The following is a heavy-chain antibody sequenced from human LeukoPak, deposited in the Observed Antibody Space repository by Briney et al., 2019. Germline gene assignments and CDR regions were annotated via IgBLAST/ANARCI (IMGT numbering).Heavy chain of an antibody. D-gene: IGHD6-13*01. CDR1: GFTFSSYA. CDR3: ARDDGYSGRGRAASFDY. V-gene: IGHV3-64*01. CDR2: ISSNGGST. Sequence: PGGSLRLSCAASGFTFSSYAMHWVRQAPGKGLEYVSAISSNGGSTYYANSVKGRFTISRDNSKNTLYLQMGSLRAEDMAVYYCARDDGYSGRGRAASFDYWGQGTLVTVSS. J-gene: IGHJ4*02.